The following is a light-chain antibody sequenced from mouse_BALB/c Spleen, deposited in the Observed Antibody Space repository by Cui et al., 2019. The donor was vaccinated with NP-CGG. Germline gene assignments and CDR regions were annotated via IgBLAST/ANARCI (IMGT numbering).Light chain of an antibody. CDR1: TGAVTTSNY. CDR2: GTN. CDR3: ALRYSNHSWV. Sequence: QAVVTQESALTTSPGETVTLTCRSSTGAVTTSNYANWVQEKPDHLFTGLIGGTNNRAPGVPARFSGSLIGDKAALTITGAQTEDEAVYFCALRYSNHSWVFGGGTKLTVL. J-gene: IGLJ1*01. V-gene: IGLV1*01.